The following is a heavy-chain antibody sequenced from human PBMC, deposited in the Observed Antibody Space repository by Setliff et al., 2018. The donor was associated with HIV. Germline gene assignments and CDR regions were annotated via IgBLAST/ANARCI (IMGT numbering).Heavy chain of an antibody. D-gene: IGHD2-21*01. J-gene: IGHJ4*02. CDR3: ARDRTFRTTRVFDY. Sequence: ASVKVSCKASGYTFTNYAIHWVRQAPGQRLEWMGWINPGNGNTKYSQKFKGRVTITRDTSATTAYMELSSLRSDDTAVYYCARDRTFRTTRVFDYWGQGTLVTVSS. CDR2: INPGNGNT. V-gene: IGHV1-3*01. CDR1: GYTFTNYA.